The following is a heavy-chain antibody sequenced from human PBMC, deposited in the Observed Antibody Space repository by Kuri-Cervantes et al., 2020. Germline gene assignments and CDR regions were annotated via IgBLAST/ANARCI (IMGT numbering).Heavy chain of an antibody. CDR2: ISHDGGNE. V-gene: IGHV3-30*03. Sequence: GESLKISCAVSGFIFSDYAMHWVRQAPGKGPEWVAVISHDGGNEYYTDSVKGRFTISRDNAKNSLYLQMNSLRAEDTAVYYCARGGSYDFWSGYYTLRIPLDYWGQGTRVTVSS. CDR1: GFIFSDYA. D-gene: IGHD3-3*01. CDR3: ARGGSYDFWSGYYTLRIPLDY. J-gene: IGHJ4*02.